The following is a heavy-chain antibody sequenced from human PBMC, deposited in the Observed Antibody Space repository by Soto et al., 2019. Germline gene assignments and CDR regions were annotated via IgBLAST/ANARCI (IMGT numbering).Heavy chain of an antibody. CDR1: GYSISSGYY. Sequence: SETLSLTSAVSGYSISSGYYWGWLLQPPGKGLEWIGSIYHGGSTNYNPSLNSLVTLSIDMTNNHVSLILNSVTAADTAVYYCAIVGHWVLYYYDSSPYTFVNWFDPWGQVTLVTVFS. CDR3: AIVGHWVLYYYDSSPYTFVNWFDP. V-gene: IGHV4-38-2*01. J-gene: IGHJ5*02. D-gene: IGHD3-22*01. CDR2: IYHGGST.